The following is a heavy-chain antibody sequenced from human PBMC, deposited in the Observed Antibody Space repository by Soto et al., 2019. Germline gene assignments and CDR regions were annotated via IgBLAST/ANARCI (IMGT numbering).Heavy chain of an antibody. CDR3: ATSCSSTSCYYYYYYYMDV. V-gene: IGHV3-23*01. CDR2: ISGSGGST. CDR1: GFTFSSYA. D-gene: IGHD2-2*01. Sequence: EVQLLESGGGLVQPGGSLRLSCAASGFTFSSYAMSWVRQAPGKGLEWVSAISGSGGSTYYADSVKGRFTISRDNSKNTLKLQMSSPRAEDTAIYYCATSCSSTSCYYYYYYYMDVWGKGTTVTVSS. J-gene: IGHJ6*03.